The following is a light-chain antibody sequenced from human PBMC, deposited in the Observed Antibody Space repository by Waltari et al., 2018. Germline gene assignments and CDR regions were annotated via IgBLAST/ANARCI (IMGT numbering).Light chain of an antibody. J-gene: IGLJ3*02. CDR3: ETGGHGTWV. CDR2: VNSDGSH. CDR1: SGHSRTV. V-gene: IGLV4-69*01. Sequence: QLVVTQSPSASAPLGASVKLTCTLSSGHSRTVIAWLQQRPEKGPRYLMKVNSDGSHSKGDELPDRFSGSSSGAERYLTISSLQSDDEADYYCETGGHGTWVFGGGTKLTVL.